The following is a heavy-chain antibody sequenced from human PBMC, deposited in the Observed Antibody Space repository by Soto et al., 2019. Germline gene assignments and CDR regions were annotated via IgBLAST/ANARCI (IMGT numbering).Heavy chain of an antibody. V-gene: IGHV3-49*04. J-gene: IGHJ5*02. Sequence: GSLRLSCTTSGFSFGDYAMTWVRQAPGKGLEWVGFIRNPGYGGTTEYATSVEGRFIISRDDSMSSAYLQLNSLKVDDSAVYYCVRGSFGYYGPWGQGTLVTVSS. CDR1: GFSFGDYA. CDR3: VRGSFGYYGP. CDR2: IRNPGYGGTT. D-gene: IGHD3-22*01.